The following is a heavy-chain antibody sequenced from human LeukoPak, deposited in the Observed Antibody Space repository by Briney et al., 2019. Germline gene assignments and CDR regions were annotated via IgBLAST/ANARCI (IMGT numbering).Heavy chain of an antibody. CDR1: GGSISSGGYY. V-gene: IGHV4-39*01. J-gene: IGHJ4*02. CDR3: ALEMATISE. CDR2: IYYSGSP. Sequence: PSQTLSLTCTVSGGSISSGGYYWGWIRQPPGKGLEWIGSIYYSGSPYYNPSLKSRVTISVDTSKNQFSLKLSSVTAADTAVYYCALEMATISEWGQGTLVTVSS. D-gene: IGHD5-24*01.